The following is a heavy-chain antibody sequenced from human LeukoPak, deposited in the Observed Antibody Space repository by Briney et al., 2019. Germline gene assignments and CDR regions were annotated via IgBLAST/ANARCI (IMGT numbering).Heavy chain of an antibody. CDR2: IGGST. Sequence: ASVKVSCKASGYTFSNYYIHWVRQAPGQGLEWMGIIGGSTNYAQKFQGRVTMTRDTSTSTVYMELSSLRSDDTAVYYCAIVLPYFGYWGQGTLLTVSS. V-gene: IGHV1-46*01. J-gene: IGHJ4*02. CDR1: GYTFSNYY. CDR3: AIVLPYFGY. D-gene: IGHD3-10*01.